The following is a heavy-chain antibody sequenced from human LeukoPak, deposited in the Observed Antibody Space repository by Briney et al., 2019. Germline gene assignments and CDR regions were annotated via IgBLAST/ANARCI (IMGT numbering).Heavy chain of an antibody. V-gene: IGHV1-2*02. D-gene: IGHD2-2*01. CDR3: ARANALYCSSTSCLFDY. CDR1: GYTLTDYY. CDR2: INPNSGRT. J-gene: IGHJ4*02. Sequence: ASVTVSCMASGYTLTDYYIHWVRPPPEQGLEWMAWINPNSGRTYYAQNFHDRITLNRDTSISTAYMELSRLRSDDTAIYYCARANALYCSSTSCLFDYWGQGTVVTVSS.